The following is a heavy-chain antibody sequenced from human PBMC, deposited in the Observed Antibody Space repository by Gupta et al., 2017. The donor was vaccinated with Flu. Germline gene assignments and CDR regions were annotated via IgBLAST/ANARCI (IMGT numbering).Heavy chain of an antibody. Sequence: EVQLVESGGGLVQPGGSLRLSCAASGVTVSSNYMHWVRQAPGKRLEWVSILYSDGITLYADSVKGRFTASRDISKNTMFLQMNSLRTEDTATYDCTSGSYPLRYWGQGTLVTVSS. CDR1: GVTVSSNY. D-gene: IGHD1-1*01. CDR3: TSGSYPLRY. V-gene: IGHV3-66*02. CDR2: LYSDGIT. J-gene: IGHJ4*02.